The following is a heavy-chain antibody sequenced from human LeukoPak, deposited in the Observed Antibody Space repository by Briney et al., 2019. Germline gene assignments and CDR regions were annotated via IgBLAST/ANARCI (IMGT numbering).Heavy chain of an antibody. CDR2: IYYSGST. J-gene: IGHJ4*02. CDR3: ARSGGLWLLTYYFDY. CDR1: GGSISSYY. Sequence: TPSETLSLTCTVSGGSISSYYWGWIRQPPGKGLEWIGSIYYSGSTYYNPSLKSRVTISVDTSKNQLYLKLSSVTAADTAVYFCARSGGLWLLTYYFDYWGQGTLVTVSS. D-gene: IGHD3-22*01. V-gene: IGHV4-39*07.